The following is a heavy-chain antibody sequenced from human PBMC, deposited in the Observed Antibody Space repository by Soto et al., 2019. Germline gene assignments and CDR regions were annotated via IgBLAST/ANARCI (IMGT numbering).Heavy chain of an antibody. V-gene: IGHV4-59*08. J-gene: IGHJ4*02. Sequence: PSETLSLTCTVSGGSMISYYWSWIRQPPGRGLEWIGFIYYAGSTKYNPSLKSRVTMSVDTSKNQFSLNLSSVTAADTAVFYCARHSRDGYNSFDYWGQGTQVTVSS. CDR2: IYYAGST. CDR3: ARHSRDGYNSFDY. D-gene: IGHD5-12*01. CDR1: GGSMISYY.